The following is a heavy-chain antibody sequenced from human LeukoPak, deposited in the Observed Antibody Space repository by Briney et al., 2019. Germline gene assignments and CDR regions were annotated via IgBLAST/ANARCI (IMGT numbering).Heavy chain of an antibody. CDR1: GGSFSGYY. CDR2: INHSGST. D-gene: IGHD6-19*01. V-gene: IGHV4-34*01. Sequence: SETLSLTCAVYGGSFSGYYWSWIRQPPGKGLEWIGEINHSGSTNYNPSLKSRVTMSVDTSKNQFSLKLSSVTAADTAVYYCARENSSGWYSLDAFDIWGQGTMVTVSS. J-gene: IGHJ3*02. CDR3: ARENSSGWYSLDAFDI.